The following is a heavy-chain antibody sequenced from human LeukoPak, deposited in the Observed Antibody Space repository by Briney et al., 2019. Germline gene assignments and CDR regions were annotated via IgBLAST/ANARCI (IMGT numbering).Heavy chain of an antibody. D-gene: IGHD2-2*03. J-gene: IGHJ4*02. CDR1: GFTFSSYG. Sequence: PGGSLRLSCAASGFTFSSYGMHWVRQAPGKGLEWVAFIRYDGSNKYYADSVKGRFTISRDNSKNTLYLQMNSLRAEDTAVYYCAKRRGYCSSTSCLDHFDYWGQGTLVTVSS. CDR3: AKRRGYCSSTSCLDHFDY. CDR2: IRYDGSNK. V-gene: IGHV3-30*02.